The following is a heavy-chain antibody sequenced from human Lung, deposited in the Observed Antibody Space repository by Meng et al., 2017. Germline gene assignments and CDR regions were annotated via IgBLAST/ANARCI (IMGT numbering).Heavy chain of an antibody. CDR2: IIPIFGTA. J-gene: IGHJ4*02. CDR3: ARVYGGNSYFDY. CDR1: GGTFSSYA. Sequence: VHVVQCGAEVKKSGSSVKVSCKASGGTFSSYAISWVRQAPGQGLEWMGGIIPIFGTANYAQKFQGRVTITTDESTSTAYMELSSLRSEDTAVYYCARVYGGNSYFDYWGQGTLVTVSS. D-gene: IGHD4-23*01. V-gene: IGHV1-69*05.